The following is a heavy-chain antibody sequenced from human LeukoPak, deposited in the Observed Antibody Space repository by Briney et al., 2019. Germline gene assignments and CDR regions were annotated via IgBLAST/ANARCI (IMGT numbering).Heavy chain of an antibody. V-gene: IGHV3-23*01. CDR2: IGGSGGSKYYADSVKST. J-gene: IGHJ4*02. CDR3: AKEGYDYVWGSYRKYQFDY. CDR1: GFTFSSYA. D-gene: IGHD3-16*02. Sequence: GGSLRLSCAASGFTFSSYAMSWVRQAPGKGLEWVSAIGGSGGSKYYADSVKSTYYADSVKGRFTISRDNSKNTLNLQMNSLRAEDTAVYYCAKEGYDYVWGSYRKYQFDYWGQGTLVTVSS.